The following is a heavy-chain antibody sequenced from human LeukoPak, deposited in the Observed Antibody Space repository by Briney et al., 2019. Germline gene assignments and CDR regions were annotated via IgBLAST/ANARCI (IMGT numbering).Heavy chain of an antibody. V-gene: IGHV3-53*01. Sequence: GGSLRLSCAASGFTVSSNYMSWVRQAPGKGLEWVSVIYSGGSTYYADSVKGRFTISRDNSKNTLYLQMNSLRAEDTAVYYCARRYSSGWYNYWGQGTLVTVSS. CDR2: IYSGGST. CDR1: GFTVSSNY. D-gene: IGHD6-19*01. CDR3: ARRYSSGWYNY. J-gene: IGHJ4*02.